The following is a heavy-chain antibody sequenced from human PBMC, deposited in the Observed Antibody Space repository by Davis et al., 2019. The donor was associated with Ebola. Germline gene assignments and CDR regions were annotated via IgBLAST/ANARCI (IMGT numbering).Heavy chain of an antibody. J-gene: IGHJ4*02. CDR1: GGSISSGDYY. CDR3: AREERIVGATTYGGPFDY. V-gene: IGHV4-30-4*08. Sequence: PSETLSLTCTVSGGSISSGDYYWSWIRQPPGKGLEWIGYIYYSGSTYYNPSLKSRVTISVDTSKNQFSLKLSSVTAADTAVYYCAREERIVGATTYGGPFDYWGQGTLVTVSS. CDR2: IYYSGST. D-gene: IGHD1-26*01.